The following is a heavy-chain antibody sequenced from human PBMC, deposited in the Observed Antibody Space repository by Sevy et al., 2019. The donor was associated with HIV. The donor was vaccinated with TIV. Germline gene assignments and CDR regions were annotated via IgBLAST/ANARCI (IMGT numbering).Heavy chain of an antibody. J-gene: IGHJ6*02. CDR1: GFTFRSYE. Sequence: GGSLRLSCEGSGFTFRSYEMNWVRQAPGKGLEWISYIYASGSPIYYSDSVRGRFTISRDDAKNSLYLQMDDLRVDDTATYYCAINVGYYYYYGMDVWGQGTTVTVSS. CDR3: AINVGYYYYYGMDV. V-gene: IGHV3-48*03. CDR2: IYASGSPI.